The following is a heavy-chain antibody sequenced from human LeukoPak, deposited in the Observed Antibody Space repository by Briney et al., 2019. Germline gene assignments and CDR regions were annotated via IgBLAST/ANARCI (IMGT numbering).Heavy chain of an antibody. V-gene: IGHV4-34*01. D-gene: IGHD3-3*01. Sequence: PSETLPLTCAVYGGSFSGYYWSWIRQPPGKGLEWIGEINHSGSTNYNPSLKSRVTISVDTSKNQFSLKLSSVTAADTAVYYCARPWHYDFWSGYQRGAFDIWGQGTMVTVSS. J-gene: IGHJ3*02. CDR1: GGSFSGYY. CDR3: ARPWHYDFWSGYQRGAFDI. CDR2: INHSGST.